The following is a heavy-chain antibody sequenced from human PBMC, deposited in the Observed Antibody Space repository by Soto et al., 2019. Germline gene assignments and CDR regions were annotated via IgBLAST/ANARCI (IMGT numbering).Heavy chain of an antibody. CDR2: ISGSGGST. D-gene: IGHD2-15*01. J-gene: IGHJ5*02. CDR1: GFTFSIYA. V-gene: IGHV3-23*01. Sequence: PGGSLSLSCAASGFTFSIYAMSWVRHAPGKGLEWVSAISGSGGSTYYADSVKGRFTISRDNSKNTLYLQMNSLRAEDTAVYYCAKWLGYGWFDPWGQGTLVTVSS. CDR3: AKWLGYGWFDP.